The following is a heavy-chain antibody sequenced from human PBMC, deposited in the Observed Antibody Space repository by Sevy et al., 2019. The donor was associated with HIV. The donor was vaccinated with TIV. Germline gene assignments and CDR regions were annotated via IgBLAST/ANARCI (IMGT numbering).Heavy chain of an antibody. CDR3: ARDSTTRPGVLDY. CDR2: IYFTGNT. D-gene: IGHD1-1*01. Sequence: SETLSLTCSVSGGSISSYFWTWVRQSPGKGLEWIGNIYFTGNTDYSPSLKSRVTLSLDTSKSQFSLTLMSVTAADTAIYFCARDSTTRPGVLDYWGQGTLVTVSS. CDR1: GGSISSYF. V-gene: IGHV4-59*01. J-gene: IGHJ4*02.